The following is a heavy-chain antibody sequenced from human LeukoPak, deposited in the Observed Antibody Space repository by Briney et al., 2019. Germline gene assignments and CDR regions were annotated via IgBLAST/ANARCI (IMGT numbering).Heavy chain of an antibody. Sequence: PGGSLRLSCAASGFTFSTYAMSWVRQAPGKGLEWVSAISGSGGSTYYADSVKGRFTISRDNSKSTLYLQINSLRAEDTAVYYCAKDRSGPTGSFGYWGQGTLVTVSS. CDR2: ISGSGGST. V-gene: IGHV3-23*01. CDR1: GFTFSTYA. CDR3: AKDRSGPTGSFGY. D-gene: IGHD1-1*01. J-gene: IGHJ4*02.